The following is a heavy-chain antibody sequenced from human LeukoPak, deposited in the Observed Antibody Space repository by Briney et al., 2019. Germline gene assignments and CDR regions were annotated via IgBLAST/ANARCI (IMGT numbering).Heavy chain of an antibody. CDR3: AGGVRGYSYGYHY. Sequence: ASVKVSCKASGGTFSSYAISWVRQAPGQGLERMGGIIPIFGTANYAQKFQGRVTITADESTSTAYMELSSLRSEDTAVYYCAGGVRGYSYGYHYWGQGTLVTVSS. CDR1: GGTFSSYA. D-gene: IGHD5-18*01. J-gene: IGHJ4*02. CDR2: IIPIFGTA. V-gene: IGHV1-69*13.